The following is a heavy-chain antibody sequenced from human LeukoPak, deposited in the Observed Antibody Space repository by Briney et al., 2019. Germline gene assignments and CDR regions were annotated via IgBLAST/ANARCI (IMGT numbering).Heavy chain of an antibody. J-gene: IGHJ4*02. CDR1: GYTFTSYD. V-gene: IGHV1-8*03. D-gene: IGHD5-18*01. CDR2: MNPNSGNT. CDR3: ARGGYSYGYGEKLAEFDY. Sequence: ASVKVSCKASGYTFTSYDINWVRQATGQGLEWMGWMNPNSGNTGYAQKFQGRVTITRNTSISTAYMELSSLRSEDTAVYYCARGGYSYGYGEKLAEFDYWGQGTLVTVSS.